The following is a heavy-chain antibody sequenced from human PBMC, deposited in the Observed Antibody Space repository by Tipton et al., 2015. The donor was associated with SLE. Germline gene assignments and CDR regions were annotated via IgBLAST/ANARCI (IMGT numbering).Heavy chain of an antibody. Sequence: SLRLSCAASGFTFTNYVMHWVRQAPGKGLEYVSAISSNGGSTYYADSVKGRFTISRDNSKNTLYLQMGNLRAEDMAVYYCARAGGYDLGHDNWFDPWGQGTLVTVSS. CDR3: ARAGGYDLGHDNWFDP. J-gene: IGHJ5*02. CDR2: ISSNGGST. V-gene: IGHV3-64*02. D-gene: IGHD5-12*01. CDR1: GFTFTNYV.